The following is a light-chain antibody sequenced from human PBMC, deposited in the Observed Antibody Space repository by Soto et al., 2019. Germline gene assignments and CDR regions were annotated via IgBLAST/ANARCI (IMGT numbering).Light chain of an antibody. CDR3: QQYDNLPLT. CDR1: QDIATY. Sequence: DIQMTQSPSSLSASVGNRVTITCQASQDIATYLNWYQQKPGKAPKILSYDASNLETGVPSRFSGSGSGTDFTFTISSLKPEDIETYYCQQYDNLPLTFGGGTKVDIK. V-gene: IGKV1-33*01. CDR2: DAS. J-gene: IGKJ4*01.